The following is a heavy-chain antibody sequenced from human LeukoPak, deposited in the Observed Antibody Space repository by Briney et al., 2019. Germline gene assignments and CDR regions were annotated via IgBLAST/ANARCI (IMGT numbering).Heavy chain of an antibody. CDR3: AGGTGWLIDS. D-gene: IGHD3-9*01. CDR1: GFTFSSYA. Sequence: GRSLRLSCAASGFTFSSYAMHWVRQAPGKGLEWVANIKQDGSEKFYVDSVKGRFTISRDNAKNSLYLQMTSLRPEDTALYYCAGGTGWLIDSWGQGTLVTVSS. CDR2: IKQDGSEK. V-gene: IGHV3-7*01. J-gene: IGHJ4*02.